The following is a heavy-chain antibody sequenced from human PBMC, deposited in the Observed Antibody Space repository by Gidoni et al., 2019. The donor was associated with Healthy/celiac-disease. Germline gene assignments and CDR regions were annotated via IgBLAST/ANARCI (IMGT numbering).Heavy chain of an antibody. Sequence: QVQLQESGPGLVKPSETLSLTCTVSGGSISSYYWRWIRQPAGKGLEWIGRIYTSGSTNYNPSLKSRVTMSVDTSKNQFSLKLSSVTAADTAVYYCARDIWFGDLLRGWFDPWGQGTLVTVSS. CDR2: IYTSGST. CDR1: GGSISSYY. J-gene: IGHJ5*02. D-gene: IGHD3-10*01. V-gene: IGHV4-4*07. CDR3: ARDIWFGDLLRGWFDP.